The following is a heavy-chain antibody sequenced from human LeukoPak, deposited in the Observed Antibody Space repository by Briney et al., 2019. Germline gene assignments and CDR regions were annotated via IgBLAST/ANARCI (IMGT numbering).Heavy chain of an antibody. CDR3: ARDSHYDSSGYYPPAYYFDY. CDR1: GYTFTGYY. Sequence: GASVTVSCKASGYTFTGYYMHWVRQAPGQGLEWMGWINPNSGGTNYAQKFQGRVTMTRDTSISTAYMELSRLRSDDTAVYYCARDSHYDSSGYYPPAYYFDYWGQGTLVTVSS. D-gene: IGHD3-22*01. CDR2: INPNSGGT. J-gene: IGHJ4*02. V-gene: IGHV1-2*02.